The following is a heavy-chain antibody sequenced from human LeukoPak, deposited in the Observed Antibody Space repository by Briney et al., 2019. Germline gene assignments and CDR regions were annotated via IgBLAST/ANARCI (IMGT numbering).Heavy chain of an antibody. CDR3: ARGSSDFWSGYYSGGFDY. J-gene: IGHJ4*02. Sequence: GGSLRLSCAASGFTFSSYWMSWVRQAPGKGLEWVANIKQDGSEKYYVDSVKGRFTISRDNAKNSLYLQMNSLRAEDTAVYYCARGSSDFWSGYYSGGFDYWGQGTLVTVSS. CDR2: IKQDGSEK. D-gene: IGHD3-3*01. CDR1: GFTFSSYW. V-gene: IGHV3-7*01.